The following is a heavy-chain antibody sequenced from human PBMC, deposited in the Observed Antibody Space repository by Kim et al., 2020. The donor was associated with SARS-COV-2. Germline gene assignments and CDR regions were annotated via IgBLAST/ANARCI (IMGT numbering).Heavy chain of an antibody. J-gene: IGHJ4*02. CDR2: ISGSGGRT. CDR1: GFTFSSYA. Sequence: GGSLRLSCAASGFTFSSYAMSWVRQAPGKGLEWVSAISGSGGRTYYADSVKGRFTISRDNSKNTLYLQMNSLRAEDTAVYYCAKDLDGGWYYFDYWGQGTLVTVSS. CDR3: AKDLDGGWYYFDY. D-gene: IGHD6-19*01. V-gene: IGHV3-23*01.